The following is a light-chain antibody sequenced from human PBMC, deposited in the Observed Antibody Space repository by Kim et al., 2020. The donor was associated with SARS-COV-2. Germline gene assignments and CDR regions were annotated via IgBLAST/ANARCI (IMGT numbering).Light chain of an antibody. CDR2: GKN. V-gene: IGLV3-19*01. Sequence: SSELTQDPAVSVALGQTVRITCQGDSLRTYYTTWFQQKPGQAPIVVFYGKNNRPSGIPDRFSGSSSGNTASLTITATQAGDEADYYCNSRDNTDNVILGG. CDR1: SLRTYY. J-gene: IGLJ2*01. CDR3: NSRDNTDNVI.